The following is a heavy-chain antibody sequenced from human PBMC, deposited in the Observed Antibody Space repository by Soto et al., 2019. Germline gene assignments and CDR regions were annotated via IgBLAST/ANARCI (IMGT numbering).Heavy chain of an antibody. CDR3: ARVGTHYDSSGYYYYYYGMDV. Sequence: PSETLSLTCAVSGGSISSSNWWSWVRQPPGKGLEWIGEICHSGSTSYNPSLKSRVTISVDKSKNQFSLKLSSVTAADTAVYYCARVGTHYDSSGYYYYYYGMDVWGQGTTVTVSS. J-gene: IGHJ6*02. CDR2: ICHSGST. V-gene: IGHV4-4*02. CDR1: GGSISSSNW. D-gene: IGHD3-22*01.